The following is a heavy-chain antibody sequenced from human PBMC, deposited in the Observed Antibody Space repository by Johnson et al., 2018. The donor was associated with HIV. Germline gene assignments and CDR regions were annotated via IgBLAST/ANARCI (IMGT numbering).Heavy chain of an antibody. CDR3: TTGVTIFRVVPLDGFDI. J-gene: IGHJ3*02. V-gene: IGHV3-15*01. Sequence: VQLVESGGGVVKPGESLRLSCAASGLTFSNVWMSWVRQAPGKGLEWVGRIKSKTDGGTTDYAAPVKGRFAISRDDSKNTLYLQMNSLKTEDTAVYYCTTGVTIFRVVPLDGFDIWGQGTMVSVSS. D-gene: IGHD3-3*01. CDR2: IKSKTDGGTT. CDR1: GLTFSNVW.